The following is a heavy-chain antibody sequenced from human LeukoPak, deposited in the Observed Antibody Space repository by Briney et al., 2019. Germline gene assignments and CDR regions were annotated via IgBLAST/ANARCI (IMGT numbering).Heavy chain of an antibody. CDR3: AKEMVRGVGLFDY. CDR1: VFTFSSYA. Sequence: PGGSLRLSCAASVFTFSSYAMSWVRQAPGGGLEGVSVIGSVGGGTYYADSVKGRFTISRDNSKNTLDLQMNSMRADDAAVYYCAKEMVRGVGLFDYWGQGTLVTVSS. D-gene: IGHD3-10*01. V-gene: IGHV3-23*01. J-gene: IGHJ4*02. CDR2: IGSVGGGT.